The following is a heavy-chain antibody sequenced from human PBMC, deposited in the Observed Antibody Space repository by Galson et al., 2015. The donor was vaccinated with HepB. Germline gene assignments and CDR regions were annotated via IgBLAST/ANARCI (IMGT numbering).Heavy chain of an antibody. CDR2: IIPIFGTA. V-gene: IGHV1-69*13. D-gene: IGHD5-18*01. CDR3: ARGLGDTAMAPDTVDY. CDR1: GGTFSSYA. J-gene: IGHJ4*02. Sequence: SVKVSCKASGGTFSSYAISWVRQAPGQGLEWMGGIIPIFGTANYAQKFQGRVTITADESTSTAYMELSSLRSEDTAVFYCARGLGDTAMAPDTVDYWGQGTLVTVSS.